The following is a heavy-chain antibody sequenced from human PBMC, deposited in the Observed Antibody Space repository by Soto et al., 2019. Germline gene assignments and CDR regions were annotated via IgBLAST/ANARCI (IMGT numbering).Heavy chain of an antibody. Sequence: EVQLVESGGGLVQPGGSLRLSCAASGFTFSSYWMSWVRQAPGKGLEWVANIKQDGSEKYYVDSVKGRFTISRDNAKNALYLRMNSLRAEDAAVYYCAREYGSGSLWFDPWGQGTLVTVSS. J-gene: IGHJ5*02. CDR2: IKQDGSEK. D-gene: IGHD3-10*01. CDR1: GFTFSSYW. CDR3: AREYGSGSLWFDP. V-gene: IGHV3-7*04.